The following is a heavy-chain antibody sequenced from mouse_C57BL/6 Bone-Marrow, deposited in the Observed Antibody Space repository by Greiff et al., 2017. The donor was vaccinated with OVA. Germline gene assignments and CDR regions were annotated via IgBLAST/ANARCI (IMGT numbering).Heavy chain of an antibody. CDR2: IDPSDSYT. D-gene: IGHD2-4*01. J-gene: IGHJ3*01. CDR1: GYTFTSYW. CDR3: ARKGIYYDYPFAY. Sequence: QVQLQQPGAELVMPGASVKLSCKASGYTFTSYWMHWVQQRPGQGLEWIGEIDPSDSYTNYNQKFKGKSTVTVDKSSSTAYMQLSSLTSEDSAVYYCARKGIYYDYPFAYWGQGTLVTVSA. V-gene: IGHV1-69*01.